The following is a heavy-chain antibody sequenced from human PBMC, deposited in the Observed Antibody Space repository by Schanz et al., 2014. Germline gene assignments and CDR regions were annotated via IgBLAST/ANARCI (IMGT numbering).Heavy chain of an antibody. J-gene: IGHJ4*02. CDR1: GYIFINSG. Sequence: QIQLVQSGPEVKKPGATVKVSCKASGYIFINSGISWVRQAPGQGLEWMGWISVYNHNKEYDQKLQGRVTMTTDTSTSTAYMELRSLRSDNTAVYYCARDAADFYDILTEEDYWGQGTLVNVSS. CDR2: ISVYNHNK. D-gene: IGHD3-9*01. CDR3: ARDAADFYDILTEEDY. V-gene: IGHV1-18*01.